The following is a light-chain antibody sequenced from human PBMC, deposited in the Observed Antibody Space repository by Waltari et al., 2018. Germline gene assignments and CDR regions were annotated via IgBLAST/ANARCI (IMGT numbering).Light chain of an antibody. CDR1: QSSSNG. J-gene: IGKJ2*01. CDR2: KAS. CDR3: QQYNTYSS. V-gene: IGKV1-5*03. Sequence: DIQMTKSPSSLAASGGDRVTITCRASQSSSNGLAWYQQKPGQAPILLIYKASILKSGVPSRFSGSGSGTQFTLTISSLQPGDFATYYCQQYNTYSSFGQGTKLEIK.